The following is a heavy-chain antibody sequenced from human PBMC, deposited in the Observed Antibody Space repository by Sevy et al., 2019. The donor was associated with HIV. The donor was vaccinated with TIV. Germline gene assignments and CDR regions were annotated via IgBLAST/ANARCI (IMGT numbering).Heavy chain of an antibody. J-gene: IGHJ6*02. CDR3: ARVGYDSSGYTLYYYYYGMDV. V-gene: IGHV1-18*01. CDR1: GYTFTSYG. Sequence: ASVKVSCKASGYTFTSYGISWVRQAPGQGLEWMGWISAYNGNTNYAQKLQGRVTMTKDTSTSTAYMELRSLRSDDTAVYYCARVGYDSSGYTLYYYYYGMDVWGQGTTVTVSS. D-gene: IGHD3-22*01. CDR2: ISAYNGNT.